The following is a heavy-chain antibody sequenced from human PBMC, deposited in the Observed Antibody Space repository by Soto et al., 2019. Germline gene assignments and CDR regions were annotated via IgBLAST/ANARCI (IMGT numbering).Heavy chain of an antibody. Sequence: SETLSLTCAVYGGSFSGYYWSWIRQPPGKGLEWIGEINHSGSTNYNPSLKSRVTISVDTSKNQFSLKLSSVTAADTAVYYCARGGKTTMVRGLRIDYWGQGTLVTVSS. V-gene: IGHV4-34*01. CDR2: INHSGST. CDR1: GGSFSGYY. D-gene: IGHD3-10*01. J-gene: IGHJ4*02. CDR3: ARGGKTTMVRGLRIDY.